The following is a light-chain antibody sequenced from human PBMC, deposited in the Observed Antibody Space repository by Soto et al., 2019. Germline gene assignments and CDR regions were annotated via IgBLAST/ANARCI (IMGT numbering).Light chain of an antibody. V-gene: IGKV3-11*01. Sequence: DIVLTQSPATLSLSPGDRATLYCRASQSVSRNLAWYQQKPGQAPRLLIYDASNRATGIPARFSGSGSVTDFTLTISSLEPEDFAVYYCQQRSNWATCGPGTKGDI. CDR3: QQRSNWAT. CDR1: QSVSRN. J-gene: IGKJ3*01. CDR2: DAS.